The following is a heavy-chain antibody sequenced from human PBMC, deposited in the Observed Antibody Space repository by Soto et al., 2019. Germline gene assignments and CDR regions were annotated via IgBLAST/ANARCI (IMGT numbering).Heavy chain of an antibody. CDR1: GYDFTSYG. V-gene: IGHV1-18*01. CDR2: ISAYNGKR. J-gene: IGHJ3*02. Sequence: QGQLLQSGDEVKKPGASVRVSCRASGYDFTSYGISWVRQAPGQGLEWVSWISAYNGKRDTAQKFQGRVTMTLDTSTETGHMELGDLTSADTAVYYCARGRIVASIHDAFEIWGQGTMVAVSS. CDR3: ARGRIVASIHDAFEI. D-gene: IGHD2-21*01.